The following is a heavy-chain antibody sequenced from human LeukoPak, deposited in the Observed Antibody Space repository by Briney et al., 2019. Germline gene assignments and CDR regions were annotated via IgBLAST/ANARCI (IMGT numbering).Heavy chain of an antibody. CDR1: GFTFSDYY. Sequence: GGSLRLSCAASGFTFSDYYMSWIRQAPGKGLEWVSYISSSGSTIYYADSVKGRFTISRDNSKNTLHLQMNSLRAEDTAVYYCAKESYGRSFDYWGQGTLVTVSS. V-gene: IGHV3-11*04. J-gene: IGHJ4*02. D-gene: IGHD5-18*01. CDR3: AKESYGRSFDY. CDR2: ISSSGSTI.